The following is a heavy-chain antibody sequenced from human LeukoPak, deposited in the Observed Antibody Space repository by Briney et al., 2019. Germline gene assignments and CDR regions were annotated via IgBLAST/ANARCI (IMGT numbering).Heavy chain of an antibody. J-gene: IGHJ4*02. CDR3: ARFLYGDYGIYIDY. CDR1: GGSISSGGYY. CDR2: IYYSGST. Sequence: PSQTLSLTCTVSGGSISSGGYYWSWIRQHPGKGLEWIGYIYYSGSTYYNPSLKSRVTMSVDTSKNQFSLKLSSVTAADTAVYYCARFLYGDYGIYIDYWGQGTLVTVSS. D-gene: IGHD4-17*01. V-gene: IGHV4-31*03.